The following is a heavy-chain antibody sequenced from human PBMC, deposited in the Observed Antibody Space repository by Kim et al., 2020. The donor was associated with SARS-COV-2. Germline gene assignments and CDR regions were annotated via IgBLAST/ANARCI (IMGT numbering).Heavy chain of an antibody. CDR1: GGSFSGYY. CDR2: INHSGST. J-gene: IGHJ5*02. Sequence: SETLSLTCAVYGGSFSGYYWSWIRQPPGKGLEWIGEINHSGSTNYNPSLKSRVTISVDTSKNQFSLKLSSVTAADTAVYYCARSPWDIVVVPASTWFDPWGQGTLVTVSS. V-gene: IGHV4-34*01. D-gene: IGHD2-2*01. CDR3: ARSPWDIVVVPASTWFDP.